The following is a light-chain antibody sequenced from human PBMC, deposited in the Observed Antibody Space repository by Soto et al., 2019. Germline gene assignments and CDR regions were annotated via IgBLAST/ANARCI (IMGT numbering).Light chain of an antibody. V-gene: IGKV3-20*01. CDR3: QQYGGSPT. Sequence: LFQSPATVTPITRETATLSCRASQSVRSNYLAWYQQKPGQAPRRLIYGASSRATGIPDRFTGSGSGTDFTLTSSRLEPEDFAVYYCQQYGGSPTFGEGTHLEVK. CDR2: GAS. J-gene: IGKJ5*01. CDR1: QSVRSNY.